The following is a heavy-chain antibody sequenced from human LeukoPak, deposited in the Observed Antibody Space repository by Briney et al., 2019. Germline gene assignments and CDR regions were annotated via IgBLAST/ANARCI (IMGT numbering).Heavy chain of an antibody. Sequence: ASVKVSCKASGYTFTGYYMHWVRQAPGQGLEWMGWINPNSGGTNYAQKFQGRVTMTRDTSISTAYMELSRLRSDDTAVYYCARGYTAMVFDGMDVWGQGTTVTVSS. J-gene: IGHJ6*02. D-gene: IGHD5-18*01. CDR3: ARGYTAMVFDGMDV. V-gene: IGHV1-2*02. CDR1: GYTFTGYY. CDR2: INPNSGGT.